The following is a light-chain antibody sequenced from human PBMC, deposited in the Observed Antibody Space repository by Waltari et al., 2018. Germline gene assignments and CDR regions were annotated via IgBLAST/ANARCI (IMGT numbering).Light chain of an antibody. CDR3: SSYASSSTLL. CDR1: SSDVGHYNF. CDR2: EVA. J-gene: IGLJ2*01. Sequence: QSALTQPASVSGSPGQSITISCTGTSSDVGHYNFVSWYQQHPGQAPKLMIYEVAKRPSGVSNRFSGSKSGNTASLTISGLQAEDEADYFCSSYASSSTLLFGGGTKVTVL. V-gene: IGLV2-23*02.